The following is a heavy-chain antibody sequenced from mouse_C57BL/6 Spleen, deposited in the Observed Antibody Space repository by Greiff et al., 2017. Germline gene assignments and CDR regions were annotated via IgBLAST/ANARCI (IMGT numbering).Heavy chain of an antibody. CDR3: ARWGYDYLGGAMDY. Sequence: EVQLQQSGPELVKPGASVKISCKASGYTFTDYYMNWVKQSHGKSLEWIGDINPNNGGTSYNQKFKGKATLTVDKSSSTAYMELRSLTSEDSAVYYCARWGYDYLGGAMDYWGQGTSVTVSS. V-gene: IGHV1-26*01. D-gene: IGHD2-4*01. CDR1: GYTFTDYY. J-gene: IGHJ4*01. CDR2: INPNNGGT.